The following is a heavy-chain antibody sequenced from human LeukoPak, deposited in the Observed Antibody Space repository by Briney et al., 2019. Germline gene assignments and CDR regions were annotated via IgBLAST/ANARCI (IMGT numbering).Heavy chain of an antibody. D-gene: IGHD2-2*01. V-gene: IGHV3-74*01. CDR2: INTDGSST. CDR1: GFTFSSYS. J-gene: IGHJ3*02. Sequence: PGGSLRLSCAASGFTFSSYSMNWVRQAPGKGLAWVSRINTDGSSTSYADSVKGRFTISRDNAKNTLYLQMNSLRAEDTAVYFCTRVGYCATTSCRTAFDIWGQGTMVTVSS. CDR3: TRVGYCATTSCRTAFDI.